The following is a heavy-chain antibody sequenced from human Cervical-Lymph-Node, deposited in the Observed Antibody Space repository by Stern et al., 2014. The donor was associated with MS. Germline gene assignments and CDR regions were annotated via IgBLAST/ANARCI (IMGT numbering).Heavy chain of an antibody. CDR2: IDWNDKT. CDR3: ARMMGSGYRHYFDY. J-gene: IGHJ4*02. CDR1: GFSLVTSGVR. Sequence: QVTLKESGPALVKTTQTLTLTCTFSGFSLVTSGVRVSWIRQPPGKALEWLARIDWNDKTFYNTSLMTRLTISKDTSKNQVVLTMTNVDPVDTATYYCARMMGSGYRHYFDYWGQGTPVTVS. V-gene: IGHV2-70*04. D-gene: IGHD3-3*01.